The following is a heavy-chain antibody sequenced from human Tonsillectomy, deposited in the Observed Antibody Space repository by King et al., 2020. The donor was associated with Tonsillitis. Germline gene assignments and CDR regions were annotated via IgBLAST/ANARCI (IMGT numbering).Heavy chain of an antibody. CDR2: INHSAST. V-gene: IGHV4-34*01. Sequence: VQLQQWGAGLLKPSETLSLTCAVYGGSFSGYYWSWIRQPPGKGLEWIGEINHSASTNYNPSLKSRVTISVDTSKNQFSLKLSSVTAADTAVYYCARLRGRDWRLGGYHYGMDGWGQGTTVTVSS. J-gene: IGHJ6*02. CDR3: ARLRGRDWRLGGYHYGMDG. D-gene: IGHD2-21*02. CDR1: GGSFSGYY.